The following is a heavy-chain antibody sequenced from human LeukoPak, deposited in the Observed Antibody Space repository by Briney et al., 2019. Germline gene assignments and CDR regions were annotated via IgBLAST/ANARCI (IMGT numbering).Heavy chain of an antibody. V-gene: IGHV3-53*01. Sequence: GGSLRLSCAASGFTVSSNYMSWVRQAPGKGLEWGSVIYSGGSTYYADSVKGRFTISRDNSKNTLYLQMNSLRAEDTAVYYCARALYSGSYYFDYWGQGTLVTVSS. J-gene: IGHJ4*02. CDR3: ARALYSGSYYFDY. D-gene: IGHD1-26*01. CDR1: GFTVSSNY. CDR2: IYSGGST.